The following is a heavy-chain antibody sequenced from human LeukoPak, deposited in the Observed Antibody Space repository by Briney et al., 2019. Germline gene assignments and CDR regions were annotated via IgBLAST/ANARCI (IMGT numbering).Heavy chain of an antibody. J-gene: IGHJ3*02. CDR2: ISNTNSYI. Sequence: GGSLRLSCAASRFTFSSYSMNSVRQAPGKGLEWVSRISNTNSYIYYADSVKGRFTISRDNAKNSLYLQMNSLRAEDTAVYYCARDAFDIWGQGTMVTVSS. CDR1: RFTFSSYS. V-gene: IGHV3-21*01. CDR3: ARDAFDI.